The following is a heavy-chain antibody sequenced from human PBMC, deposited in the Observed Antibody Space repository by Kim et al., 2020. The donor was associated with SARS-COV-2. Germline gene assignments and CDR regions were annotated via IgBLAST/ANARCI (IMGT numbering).Heavy chain of an antibody. D-gene: IGHD3-22*01. CDR2: ISYDGSNK. V-gene: IGHV3-30*04. J-gene: IGHJ3*02. Sequence: GGSLRLSCAASGFTFSSYAMHWVRQAPGKGLEWVAVISYDGSNKYYADSVKGRFTISRDNSKNTLYLQMNSLRAEDTAVYYCAREAYYYDSSVFPIKNAFDIWGQGTMVTVSS. CDR3: AREAYYYDSSVFPIKNAFDI. CDR1: GFTFSSYA.